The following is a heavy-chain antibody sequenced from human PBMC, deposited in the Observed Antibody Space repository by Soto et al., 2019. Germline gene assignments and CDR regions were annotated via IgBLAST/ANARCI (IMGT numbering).Heavy chain of an antibody. J-gene: IGHJ6*02. CDR1: GGSISSGDYY. D-gene: IGHD2-8*01. V-gene: IGHV4-30-4*01. CDR2: IYYSGST. Sequence: NPSETLSLTCTVSGGSISSGDYYWSWIRQPPGKGLEWIGYIYYSGSTYYNPSLKSRVTISVDTSKNQFSLKLSSVTAADTAVYYCARDIMGTNYYYYGMDVWGQGTTVTVSS. CDR3: ARDIMGTNYYYYGMDV.